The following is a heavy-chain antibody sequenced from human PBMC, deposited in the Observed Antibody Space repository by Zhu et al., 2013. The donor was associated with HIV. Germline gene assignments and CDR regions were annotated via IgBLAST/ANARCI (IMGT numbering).Heavy chain of an antibody. J-gene: IGHJ1*01. V-gene: IGHV1-18*01. CDR2: ISDYNGHT. Sequence: QVQLVQSGAEVKKPGASVKVSCKASGNSFRSYGISWVRQAPGQGLEWLGWISDYNGHTIYAQKFQARVTMTTDTFTSTVYVELRGLRADDTAVYFCATDPRFDSRPAEYFQQWGQGTLASSPQ. D-gene: IGHD6-13*01. CDR1: GNSFRSYG. CDR3: ATDPRFDSRPAEYFQQ.